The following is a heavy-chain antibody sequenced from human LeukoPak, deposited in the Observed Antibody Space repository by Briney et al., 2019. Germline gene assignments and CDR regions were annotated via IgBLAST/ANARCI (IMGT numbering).Heavy chain of an antibody. J-gene: IGHJ6*04. CDR1: GGSISSYY. D-gene: IGHD2-2*01. CDR3: ARTKAVVEPAGEFYYVMDV. CDR2: IYYSGST. Sequence: SETLSLTCTVSGGSISSYYWSWIRQPPGKGLEWIGYIYYSGSTNYNPSLKSRVTISVDTSKNQFSLKLSSVTAADTAVYYCARTKAVVEPAGEFYYVMDVWGKGTTVTVSS. V-gene: IGHV4-59*01.